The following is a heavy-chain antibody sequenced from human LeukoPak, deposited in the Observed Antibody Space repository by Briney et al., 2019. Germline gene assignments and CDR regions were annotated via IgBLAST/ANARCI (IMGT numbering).Heavy chain of an antibody. Sequence: GASVKVSCKAAGGTFSSYAISCERQAPGQGLEWMGGIIPIFGTANYAQKFQGRVTITADKSTSTAYMELSSLRSEDTAVYYCATSSWSGYCSGGRCSPWGAFDIWGQGTMVTVSS. D-gene: IGHD2-15*01. J-gene: IGHJ3*02. CDR3: ATSSWSGYCSGGRCSPWGAFDI. CDR2: IIPIFGTA. CDR1: GGTFSSYA. V-gene: IGHV1-69*06.